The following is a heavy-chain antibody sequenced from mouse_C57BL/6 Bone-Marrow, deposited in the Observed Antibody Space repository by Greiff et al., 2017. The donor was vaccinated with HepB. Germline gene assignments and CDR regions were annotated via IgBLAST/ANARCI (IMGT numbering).Heavy chain of an antibody. V-gene: IGHV1-64*01. D-gene: IGHD1-1*01. CDR2: IHPNSGST. CDR3: ARGYGSIYLFAY. Sequence: QVQLQQPGAELVKPGASVKLSCKASGYTFTSYWMHWVKQRPGQGLEWIGMIHPNSGSTNYNEKFKSKATLTVDKSSSTAYMQLSSLTSEDSAVYYCARGYGSIYLFAYWGQGTLVTVAA. CDR1: GYTFTSYW. J-gene: IGHJ3*01.